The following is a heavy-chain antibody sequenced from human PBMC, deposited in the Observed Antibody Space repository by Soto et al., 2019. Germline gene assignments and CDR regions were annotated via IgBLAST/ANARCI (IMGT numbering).Heavy chain of an antibody. CDR2: IYYNGNT. Sequence: QLQLQESGPGLVKPSETRSLTCSASGGSIGGSDYYWAWIRQPPGKGLEWIANIYYNGNTFYNPSLKSRVTISLDSSKNWLSLKLRSVTAADTAVYYCVRQRPGPLWYLDVWGRGTLITVPS. CDR1: GGSIGGSDYY. V-gene: IGHV4-39*01. D-gene: IGHD2-21*01. J-gene: IGHJ2*01. CDR3: VRQRPGPLWYLDV.